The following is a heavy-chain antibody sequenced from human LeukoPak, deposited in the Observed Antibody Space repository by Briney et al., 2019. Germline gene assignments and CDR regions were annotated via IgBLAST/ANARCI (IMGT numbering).Heavy chain of an antibody. CDR1: GFTFSSYA. CDR3: ARPSPIVVVVAATPGYFQH. D-gene: IGHD2-15*01. V-gene: IGHV3-30-3*01. Sequence: PGRSLRLSCAASGFTFSSYAMHWVRQAPGKGLEWVAVISYDGSNKYYADSVKGRFTISRDNSKNTLYLQMNSLRAEDTAVYYCARPSPIVVVVAATPGYFQHWGQGTLVTVSS. J-gene: IGHJ1*01. CDR2: ISYDGSNK.